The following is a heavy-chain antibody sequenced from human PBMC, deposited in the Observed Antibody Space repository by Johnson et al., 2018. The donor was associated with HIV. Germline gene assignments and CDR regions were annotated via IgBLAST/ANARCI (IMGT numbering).Heavy chain of an antibody. D-gene: IGHD1-1*01. CDR1: GFTFSSYA. CDR3: ARGFEQLDDAFDI. J-gene: IGHJ3*02. Sequence: QVQLVESGGGVVQPGRSLRLSCAASGFTFSSYAMHWVSQAPGKGLEWVAVISYDGSNKYYADSVKGRFTISRDNSKNTLYLQMNSLRAEDTAVYYCARGFEQLDDAFDIWGQGTMVTVSS. V-gene: IGHV3-30-3*01. CDR2: ISYDGSNK.